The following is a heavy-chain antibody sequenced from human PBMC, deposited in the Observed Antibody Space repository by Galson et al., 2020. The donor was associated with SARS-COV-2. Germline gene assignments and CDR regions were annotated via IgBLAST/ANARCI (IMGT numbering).Heavy chain of an antibody. J-gene: IGHJ4*02. D-gene: IGHD2-2*01. V-gene: IGHV1-2*02. CDR1: GYTFTGYY. Sequence: ASVKVSCKASGYTFTGYYMNWVRQAPGQGPEWMGWINPNSGGTVYAQKFQGRVTMTRDTSNSTAYLELSRLRSDDTAVYYCARDKGGCSSTSCSQFDYWGQGTLVTVSS. CDR3: ARDKGGCSSTSCSQFDY. CDR2: INPNSGGT.